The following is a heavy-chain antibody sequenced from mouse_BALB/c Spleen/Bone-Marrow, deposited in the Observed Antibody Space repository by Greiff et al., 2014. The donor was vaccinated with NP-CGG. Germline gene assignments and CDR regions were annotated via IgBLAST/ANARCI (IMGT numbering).Heavy chain of an antibody. CDR1: GFNIKDTY. V-gene: IGHV14-3*02. CDR3: ATMVSDWYFDV. Sequence: VQLQQSGAELVKPGASVKLSCTASGFNIKDTYMHWVKQRPEQGLEWIGRIDPSNGNTKYDPKFQGKATITADTSSNTAYLQLSILTADDTAVYYCATMVSDWYFDVWGAGTTVTVSS. D-gene: IGHD2-2*01. CDR2: IDPSNGNT. J-gene: IGHJ1*01.